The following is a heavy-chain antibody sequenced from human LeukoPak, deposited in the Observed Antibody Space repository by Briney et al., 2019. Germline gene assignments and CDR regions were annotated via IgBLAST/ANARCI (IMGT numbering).Heavy chain of an antibody. CDR3: ARGDARGYSYGHFHFDH. D-gene: IGHD5-18*01. Sequence: SETLSLTCTVSDDSITIYYWSWIRQPPGKGLEWIGYIDHTGITNYNPSLNSRVTISRDTSKNHFSLELSSATAADTAVYYCARGDARGYSYGHFHFDHWGHGTLVTVSS. CDR1: DDSITIYY. CDR2: IDHTGIT. J-gene: IGHJ4*01. V-gene: IGHV4-59*01.